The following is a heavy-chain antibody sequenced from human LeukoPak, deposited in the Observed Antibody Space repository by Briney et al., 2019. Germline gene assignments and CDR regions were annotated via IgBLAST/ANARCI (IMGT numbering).Heavy chain of an antibody. CDR2: IIPIFGTA. V-gene: IGHV1-69*13. CDR1: GGTFSSYA. Sequence: ASVKVSCKASGGTFSSYAISWVRQAPGQGLEWMGGIIPIFGTANYAQKFQGRVTITADESTSTAYMELSRLRSEDTAVYYCARAYCGGDCYSSTGYFDYWGQGTLVTVSS. J-gene: IGHJ4*02. CDR3: ARAYCGGDCYSSTGYFDY. D-gene: IGHD2-21*02.